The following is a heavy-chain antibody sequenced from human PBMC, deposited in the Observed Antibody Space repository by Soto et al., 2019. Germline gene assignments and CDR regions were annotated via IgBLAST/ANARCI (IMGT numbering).Heavy chain of an antibody. CDR3: ARGSRYFDWLLTNWFDP. CDR1: GGSFSGYY. V-gene: IGHV4-34*01. J-gene: IGHJ5*02. Sequence: PSDTLSLTCAVYGGSFSGYYWSWIRQPPGKGLEWIGEINHSGSTNYNPSLKSRVTISVDTSKNQFSLKLSSVTAADTAVYYYARGSRYFDWLLTNWFDPWGQGTLVTVSS. D-gene: IGHD3-9*01. CDR2: INHSGST.